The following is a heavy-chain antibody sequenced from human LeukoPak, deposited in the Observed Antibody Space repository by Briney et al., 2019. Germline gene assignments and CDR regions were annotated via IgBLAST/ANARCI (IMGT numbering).Heavy chain of an antibody. D-gene: IGHD3-3*01. Sequence: GGSLRLSCAASGFTFSGHTMGWVRQAPGKGLEWVSAVSESGAATNYADSVRGRFTISRDNSKNTVHLQLNSLRAADTAVYYCVKDLWPAGNRGGYYSPFDYWGQGTLVTVSS. CDR3: VKDLWPAGNRGGYYSPFDY. J-gene: IGHJ4*02. CDR1: GFTFSGHT. CDR2: VSESGAAT. V-gene: IGHV3-23*01.